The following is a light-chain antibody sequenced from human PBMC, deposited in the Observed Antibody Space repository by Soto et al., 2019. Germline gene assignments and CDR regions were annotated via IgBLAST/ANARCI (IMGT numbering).Light chain of an antibody. Sequence: IQMTQSPSSLSASVEDRVTITCRASQNIKMYLSWYQQKPGKAPNLLITAASRRQSGVPARFSGSGSGTDYTLTITSLQPEDFAIYYCQQSYSDPRTVGQGTKVDIK. J-gene: IGKJ1*01. V-gene: IGKV1-39*01. CDR3: QQSYSDPRT. CDR2: AAS. CDR1: QNIKMY.